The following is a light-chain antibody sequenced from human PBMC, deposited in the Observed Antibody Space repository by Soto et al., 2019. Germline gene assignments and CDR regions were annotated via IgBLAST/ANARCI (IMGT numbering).Light chain of an antibody. V-gene: IGKV3-20*01. CDR1: QSVSSND. CDR2: GAS. J-gene: IGKJ1*01. CDR3: HQYGNSPQT. Sequence: EIVLSLSPATLTLSPGERATLSCRTRQSVSSNDLAWYQQKPGQAPRLLIYGASSRATGIPDRFSGSGSGTVFTLTINILEPDDFAVYYCHQYGNSPQTFGQGTKVDI.